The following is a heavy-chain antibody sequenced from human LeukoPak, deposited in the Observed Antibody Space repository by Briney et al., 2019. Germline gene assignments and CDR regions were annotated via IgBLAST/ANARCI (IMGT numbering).Heavy chain of an antibody. Sequence: NPSETLSLTCAVYSGSFSGYYWSWIRQAPGKGLEWIGEINHSGSTNYNPSLRTRVTISVDTSKNQFSLKLTSVTVADTAMYYCAARGEYSGSGTRWGQGALVTVSS. D-gene: IGHD3-10*01. CDR1: SGSFSGYY. CDR2: INHSGST. J-gene: IGHJ4*02. CDR3: AARGEYSGSGTR. V-gene: IGHV4-34*01.